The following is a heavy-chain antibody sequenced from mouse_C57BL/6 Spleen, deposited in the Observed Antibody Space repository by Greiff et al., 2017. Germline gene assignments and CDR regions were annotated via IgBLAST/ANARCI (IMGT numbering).Heavy chain of an antibody. CDR3: TRSRHSSGPLYAMDY. D-gene: IGHD3-1*01. CDR2: IDPETGGT. V-gene: IGHV1-15*01. CDR1: GYTFTDYE. Sequence: QVQLQQSGAELVRPGASVTLSCKASGYTFTDYEMHWVKQTPVHGLEWIGAIDPETGGTAYNQKFKGKAILTADKSSSTAYMELRSLTSEDSAVYYCTRSRHSSGPLYAMDYWGQGASVTVSS. J-gene: IGHJ4*01.